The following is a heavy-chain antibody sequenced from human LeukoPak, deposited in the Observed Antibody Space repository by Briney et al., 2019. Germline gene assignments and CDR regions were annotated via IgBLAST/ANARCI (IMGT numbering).Heavy chain of an antibody. CDR1: GDSVTNSF. V-gene: IGHV4-59*02. CDR3: ARDRSGTYFAFEY. CDR2: VYNSGRT. J-gene: IGHJ4*02. Sequence: SETLSLTCNVSGDSVTNSFWSWIRQPPGKGLEWIGYVYNSGRTHSNPSLKNRVTISVDTSNNQFSLKLNSVTAADTAVYYCARDRSGTYFAFEYWGQGALVTVSA. D-gene: IGHD3-10*01.